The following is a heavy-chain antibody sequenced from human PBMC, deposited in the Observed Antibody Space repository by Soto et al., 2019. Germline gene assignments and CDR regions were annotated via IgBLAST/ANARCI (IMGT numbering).Heavy chain of an antibody. J-gene: IGHJ4*02. CDR1: GGSISSGGYY. CDR2: IYYSGST. V-gene: IGHV4-31*03. Sequence: QVQLQESGPGLVKPSQTLSLTCTVSGGSISSGGYYWSWIRQHPGKGLEWIGYIYYSGSTYYNSSLKSRVTISVDTSKNQFSRKLSSVTAADTAVYYCARRYDSSYYFDYWGQGTLVTVSS. CDR3: ARRYDSSYYFDY. D-gene: IGHD5-18*01.